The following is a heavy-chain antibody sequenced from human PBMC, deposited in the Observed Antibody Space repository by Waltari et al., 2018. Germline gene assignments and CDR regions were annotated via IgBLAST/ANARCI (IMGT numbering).Heavy chain of an antibody. J-gene: IGHJ4*02. Sequence: QVQLVQSGAEVKKPGSSVKVSCKASGGTFSSYAISWVRQAPGQGLEWMGGIIPIFGTANYAQKFQGRVTITADESTSTAYMELSSLRSEDTAVYYCARGSPLISQLLSWPFDYWGQGTLVTVSS. V-gene: IGHV1-69*01. CDR1: GGTFSSYA. CDR2: IIPIFGTA. D-gene: IGHD2-2*01. CDR3: ARGSPLISQLLSWPFDY.